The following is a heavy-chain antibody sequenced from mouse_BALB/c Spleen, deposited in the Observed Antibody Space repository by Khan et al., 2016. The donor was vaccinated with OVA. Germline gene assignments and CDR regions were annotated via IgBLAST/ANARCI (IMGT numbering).Heavy chain of an antibody. D-gene: IGHD1-1*01. Sequence: EVELVESGGDLVKPGGSLKLSCAASGFTFSTFGMSCVRQTPDKRLEWVATISTGGTYTYYADNVKGRFIISRDNAKNTLDLQMSSLKSEDTAMYYCTRLAYYYNSEGFAYWGQGTLVTVSA. V-gene: IGHV5-6*01. J-gene: IGHJ3*01. CDR3: TRLAYYYNSEGFAY. CDR1: GFTFSTFG. CDR2: ISTGGTYT.